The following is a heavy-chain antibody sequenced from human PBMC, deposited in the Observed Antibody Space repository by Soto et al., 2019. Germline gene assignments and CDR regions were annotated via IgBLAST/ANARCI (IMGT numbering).Heavy chain of an antibody. CDR3: AAGSGLPRYY. V-gene: IGHV4-30-2*01. CDR2: IYHSVSS. D-gene: IGHD3-10*01. Sequence: QLQLQESGSGLLKPSQTLSLTCAVSGGSISSGGYSWGWFRQPPGKGLEGSGYIYHSVSSYYNPAPKSRLTISVDRSTNHLSLKLNSVTAEDTAVYYWAAGSGLPRYYWGQGTLVTVSS. J-gene: IGHJ4*02. CDR1: GGSISSGGYS.